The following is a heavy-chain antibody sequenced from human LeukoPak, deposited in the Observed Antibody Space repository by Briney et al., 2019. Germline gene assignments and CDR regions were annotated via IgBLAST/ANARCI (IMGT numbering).Heavy chain of an antibody. Sequence: SVKVSCKTSGGTFRSYGLNWVRQAPGQGLEWVGAFIPILGTPRHAQNLQGRVTITADESTSTGYMELSSLRYGDTAVYYCVRGLYCSSRISCYDYGLDVWGQGTTVTVSS. CDR3: VRGLYCSSRISCYDYGLDV. CDR2: FIPILGTP. V-gene: IGHV1-69*13. J-gene: IGHJ6*02. D-gene: IGHD2-2*01. CDR1: GGTFRSYG.